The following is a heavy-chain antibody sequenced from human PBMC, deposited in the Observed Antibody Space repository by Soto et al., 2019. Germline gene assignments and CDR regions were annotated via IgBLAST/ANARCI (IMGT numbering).Heavy chain of an antibody. CDR1: GFNLGSYW. CDR2: INAYGTTI. J-gene: IGHJ4*02. CDR3: ARGGLEPLDY. D-gene: IGHD1-1*01. V-gene: IGHV3-74*01. Sequence: GGSLRLSCAASGFNLGSYWMHCVRQAPGKGLVWVSLINAYGTTINYAESVEGRFTISSDDAKSEVYLQMNNLRAEDTAVYYCARGGLEPLDYWGQGAPVTVSS.